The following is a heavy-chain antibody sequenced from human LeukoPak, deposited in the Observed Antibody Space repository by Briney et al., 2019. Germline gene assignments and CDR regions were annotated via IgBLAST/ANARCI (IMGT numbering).Heavy chain of an antibody. CDR1: GFTFRTYA. D-gene: IGHD3-10*01. CDR2: ISFGGGGT. J-gene: IGHJ4*02. V-gene: IGHV3-23*01. CDR3: AKGAEAEIGYYFDN. Sequence: GGALRLPCAASGFTFRTYAMSWVRQAPGKGLEWVSAISFGGGGTYYADSVKGRFSISRDNSQNTLYLQMNSLRAEDTALYYCAKGAEAEIGYYFDNWGQGTLVTVSS.